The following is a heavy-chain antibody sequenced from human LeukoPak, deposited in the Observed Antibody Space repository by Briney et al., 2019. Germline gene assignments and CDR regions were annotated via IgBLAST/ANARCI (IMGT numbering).Heavy chain of an antibody. CDR3: TWMTTVLTVDF. CDR1: GFTFSSYA. D-gene: IGHD4-17*01. J-gene: IGHJ4*02. Sequence: GGSLRLSCAASGFTFSSYAMSWVRQAPGKGLEWIGRITKDGTTDYAAPVQGRFTISRDNSKNTFYLLMNSLKIEDTAVYYCTWMTTVLTVDFWGRGTLVTVSS. V-gene: IGHV3-15*01. CDR2: ITKDGTT.